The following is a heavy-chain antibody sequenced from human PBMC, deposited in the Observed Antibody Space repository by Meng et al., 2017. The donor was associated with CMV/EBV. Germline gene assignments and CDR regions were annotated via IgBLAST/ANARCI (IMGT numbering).Heavy chain of an antibody. J-gene: IGHJ6*02. CDR2: ISYDGSNK. Sequence: SLCLSCAVSGFTFSSYDMHWIRQAPGKGLEWVAVISYDGSNKYYAYSEKGGFTIASNNYKNTLYQQMNSLRAEDTAVYYGARGNSSVNYYYYYGMDVWGQGTTVTVSS. V-gene: IGHV3-30*04. CDR1: GFTFSSYD. CDR3: ARGNSSVNYYYYYGMDV. D-gene: IGHD6-25*01.